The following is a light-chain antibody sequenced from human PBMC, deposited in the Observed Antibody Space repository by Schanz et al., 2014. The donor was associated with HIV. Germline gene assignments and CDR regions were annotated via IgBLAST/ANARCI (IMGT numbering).Light chain of an antibody. Sequence: QSVLTQPPSVSGAPGQRVTISCTGTRSNIGTGFDVHWYQLLPGTAPKVLIFANTHRPSGVPDRFSGSKSGTSASLAITGLQAEDEADYYCQSFDSSPSAVVFGGGTKLTVL. J-gene: IGLJ2*01. CDR3: QSFDSSPSAVV. CDR2: ANT. CDR1: RSNIGTGFD. V-gene: IGLV1-40*01.